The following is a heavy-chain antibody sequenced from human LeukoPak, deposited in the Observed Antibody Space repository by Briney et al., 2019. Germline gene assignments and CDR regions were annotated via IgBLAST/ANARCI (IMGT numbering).Heavy chain of an antibody. Sequence: GGSLRLSCAASGFTFSSYAMHWVRQAPGKGLEWVAIISYDGNNKYYADSVKGRFTISRDNSKNTLYLQMNSLRAEDTAVYYCARDRNYDSAFDIWGQGTMVTVSS. CDR3: ARDRNYDSAFDI. CDR2: ISYDGNNK. CDR1: GFTFSSYA. J-gene: IGHJ3*02. V-gene: IGHV3-30-3*01. D-gene: IGHD3-22*01.